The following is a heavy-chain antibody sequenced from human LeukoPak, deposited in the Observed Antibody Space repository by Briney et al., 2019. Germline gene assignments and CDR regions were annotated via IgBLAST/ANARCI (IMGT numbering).Heavy chain of an antibody. CDR1: GFTFGSYS. D-gene: IGHD4-11*01. Sequence: PGGSLRLSCAASGFTFGSYSMNWVRQAPGKGLEWVSSISSSSSYIYYADSVKGRFTISRDNAKNSLHLQMNSLRAEDTAVYYCARDMRDYMDYYYSSMDVWGKGTTVTVSS. CDR2: ISSSSSYI. V-gene: IGHV3-21*01. CDR3: ARDMRDYMDYYYSSMDV. J-gene: IGHJ6*03.